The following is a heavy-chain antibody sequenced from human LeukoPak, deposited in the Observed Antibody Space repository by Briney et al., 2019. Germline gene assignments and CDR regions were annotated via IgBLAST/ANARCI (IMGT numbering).Heavy chain of an antibody. Sequence: GASVKVSCKASGYTFTGYYMHWVRQAPGQGLEWMGWINPNSGGTNYAQKFQGRVTMTRDTSISTACMELSRLRSDDTAVYYCARIPGYCSSTSCYLMALPFDIWGQGTMVTVSS. D-gene: IGHD2-2*03. CDR1: GYTFTGYY. CDR2: INPNSGGT. CDR3: ARIPGYCSSTSCYLMALPFDI. J-gene: IGHJ3*02. V-gene: IGHV1-2*02.